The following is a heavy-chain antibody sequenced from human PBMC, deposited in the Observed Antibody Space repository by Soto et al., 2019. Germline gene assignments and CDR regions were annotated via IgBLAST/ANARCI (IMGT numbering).Heavy chain of an antibody. CDR2: IYYSGST. V-gene: IGHV4-39*01. CDR3: ARRLYYDSSGFEGGGMDV. J-gene: IGHJ6*02. D-gene: IGHD3-22*01. Sequence: SETLSLTCTVSRVSITSSTYYWGWIRQPPGKGLEWIGSIYYSGSTYYNPSLKSRVTISVDTSKNQFSLKLSSVTAADTAVYYCARRLYYDSSGFEGGGMDVWGQGTTVTVS. CDR1: RVSITSSTYY.